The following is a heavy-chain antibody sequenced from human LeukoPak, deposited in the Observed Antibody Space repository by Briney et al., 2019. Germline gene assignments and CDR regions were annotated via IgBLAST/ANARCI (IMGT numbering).Heavy chain of an antibody. CDR3: ARHSTVTTY. J-gene: IGHJ4*02. CDR1: GGTFSSYA. D-gene: IGHD4-17*01. CDR2: MNPNSGNT. Sequence: ASVKVSCKASGGTFSSYAINWVRQATGQGLEWMGWMNPNSGNTGYAQKFQGRVTMTRNTSISTAYMELSSLRSEDTAVYYCARHSTVTTYWGQGTLVTVSS. V-gene: IGHV1-8*02.